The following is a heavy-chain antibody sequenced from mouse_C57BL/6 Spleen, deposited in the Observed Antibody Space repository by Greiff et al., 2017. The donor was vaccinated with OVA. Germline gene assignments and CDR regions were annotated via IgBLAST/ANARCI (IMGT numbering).Heavy chain of an antibody. Sequence: VQLKESGAELVRPGASVKLSCTASGFNIKDYYMHWVKQRPEQGLEWIGRIDPEDGDTEYAPKFQGKATMTADTSSNTAYLQLSSLTSEYTAVYYCTTSCYGSPYFDYWGQGTTLTVSS. CDR2: IDPEDGDT. CDR1: GFNIKDYY. J-gene: IGHJ2*01. CDR3: TTSCYGSPYFDY. V-gene: IGHV14-1*01. D-gene: IGHD1-1*01.